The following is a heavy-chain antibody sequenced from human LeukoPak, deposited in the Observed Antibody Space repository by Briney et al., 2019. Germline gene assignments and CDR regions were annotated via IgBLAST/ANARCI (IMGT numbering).Heavy chain of an antibody. J-gene: IGHJ4*02. Sequence: SETLSLTCTVSGGSISSSSYYWGWIRQPPGKGLEWIGSIYYSGSTYYNPSLKSRVTISVDTSKNQFSLKLSSVTAADTAVYYCARGTVDIVSTYFDYWGQGTLVTVSS. D-gene: IGHD5/OR15-5a*01. CDR1: GGSISSSSYY. CDR3: ARGTVDIVSTYFDY. V-gene: IGHV4-39*01. CDR2: IYYSGST.